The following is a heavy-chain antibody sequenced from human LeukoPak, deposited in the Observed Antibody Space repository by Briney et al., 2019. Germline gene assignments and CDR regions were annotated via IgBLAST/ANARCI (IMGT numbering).Heavy chain of an antibody. V-gene: IGHV1-18*01. CDR2: ISAYNGNT. CDR3: ASGGYNWNDGYFDY. J-gene: IGHJ4*02. Sequence: ASVKVSCKASGYTFTSYGISWVRQAPGQGLEWMGWISAYNGNTNYAQKFQGRVTMTRDTSISTAYMELSRLRSDDTAVYYCASGGYNWNDGYFDYWGQGTLVTVSS. D-gene: IGHD1-1*01. CDR1: GYTFTSYG.